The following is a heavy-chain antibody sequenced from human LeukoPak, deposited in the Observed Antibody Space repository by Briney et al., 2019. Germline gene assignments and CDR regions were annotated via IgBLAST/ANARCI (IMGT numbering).Heavy chain of an antibody. CDR3: ASRKLGNDY. V-gene: IGHV4-59*02. CDR2: IYHTGST. CDR1: GGSVSDYY. D-gene: IGHD7-27*01. J-gene: IGHJ4*02. Sequence: SETLSLTCTISGGSVSDYYWSWSRQSAGKGLEWIGYIYHTGSTSYSPSLKSRVTISADTSQNQFSLKLSSVTAADTAVYYCASRKLGNDYWGQGTLVTVSS.